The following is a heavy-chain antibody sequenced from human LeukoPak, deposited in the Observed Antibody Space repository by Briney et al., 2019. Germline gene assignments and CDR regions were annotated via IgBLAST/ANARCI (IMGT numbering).Heavy chain of an antibody. CDR1: GYSFTSYN. Sequence: ASVKVSFKTSGYSFTSYNINWVRQAPGHGLEWVGGLNPNGDGTSYRDYTQKFQGRVIMSRDTSLKTAYMELSSLTSEDTAIYYCARGNPYYFDYWGQGTLLTVSS. CDR3: ARGNPYYFDY. CDR2: LNPNGDGTSYR. J-gene: IGHJ4*02. V-gene: IGHV1-8*01.